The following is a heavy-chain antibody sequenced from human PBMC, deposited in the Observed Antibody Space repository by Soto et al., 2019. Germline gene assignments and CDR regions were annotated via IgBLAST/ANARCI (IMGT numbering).Heavy chain of an antibody. CDR3: ARFASGRRIVVVPAANRAFDI. V-gene: IGHV1-18*04. CDR2: ISAYNGNT. Sequence: ASVKVSCKASGYTFTSYGISWVRQAPGQGLEWMGWISAYNGNTNYAQKLQGRVTMTTDTSTSTAYMELRSLRSDDTAVYYCARFASGRRIVVVPAANRAFDIWGQGTMVTVSS. CDR1: GYTFTSYG. D-gene: IGHD2-2*01. J-gene: IGHJ3*02.